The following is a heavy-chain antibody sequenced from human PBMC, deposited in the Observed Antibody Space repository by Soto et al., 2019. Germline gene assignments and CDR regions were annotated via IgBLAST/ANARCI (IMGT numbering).Heavy chain of an antibody. D-gene: IGHD1-20*01. Sequence: GGSLRLSCAASGFTFSSYAMSWVRQAPGKGLEWVSAISGSGGSTYYADSVKGRFTISRDNSKNTLYLQMNSIRADDSAVYYCAKSLSLITGDAFDIWGQGTMVPVSS. V-gene: IGHV3-23*01. CDR3: AKSLSLITGDAFDI. CDR2: ISGSGGST. CDR1: GFTFSSYA. J-gene: IGHJ3*02.